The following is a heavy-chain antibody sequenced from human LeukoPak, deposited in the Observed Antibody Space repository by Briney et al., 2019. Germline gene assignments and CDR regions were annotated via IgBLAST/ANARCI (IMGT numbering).Heavy chain of an antibody. CDR3: AKAHSRSYYGFGAFDI. CDR1: GFTFSSYS. CDR2: ISSSSSYI. J-gene: IGHJ3*02. V-gene: IGHV3-21*01. Sequence: PGGSLRLSCAAAGFTFSSYSMNWVRQAPGKGLEWVSSISSSSSYIYYADSVKGRFTISRDNAKNSLYLQMNSLRAEDTAVYYCAKAHSRSYYGFGAFDIWGQGTMVTVSS. D-gene: IGHD1-26*01.